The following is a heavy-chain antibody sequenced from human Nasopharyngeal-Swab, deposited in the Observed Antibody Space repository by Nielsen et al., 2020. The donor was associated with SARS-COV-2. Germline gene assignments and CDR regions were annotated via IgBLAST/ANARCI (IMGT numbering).Heavy chain of an antibody. V-gene: IGHV4-34*01. D-gene: IGHD3-22*01. J-gene: IGHJ5*02. Sequence: ESLKISCAASGFTFSSYSMNWARQPPGKGLEWIGEINHSGSTNYNPSLKSRVTISVDTSKNQFSLKLSSVTAADTAVYYCARDTYYDSRGIDPWGQGTLVTVSS. CDR2: INHSGST. CDR1: GFTFSSYS. CDR3: ARDTYYDSRGIDP.